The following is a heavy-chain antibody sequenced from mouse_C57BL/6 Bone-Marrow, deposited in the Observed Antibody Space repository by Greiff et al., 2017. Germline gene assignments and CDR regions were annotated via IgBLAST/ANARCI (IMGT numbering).Heavy chain of an antibody. CDR3: ARRGTTVVAWAMDY. CDR2: ISSGGSYT. CDR1: GFTFSSYG. Sequence: DVHLVESGGDLVKPGGSLKLSCAASGFTFSSYGMSWVRQTPDKRLEWVATISSGGSYTYYPDSVKGRFTISRDNAKNTLYLQMRSLKSEDTAMYYCARRGTTVVAWAMDYWGQGTSVTVSS. V-gene: IGHV5-6*01. J-gene: IGHJ4*01. D-gene: IGHD1-1*01.